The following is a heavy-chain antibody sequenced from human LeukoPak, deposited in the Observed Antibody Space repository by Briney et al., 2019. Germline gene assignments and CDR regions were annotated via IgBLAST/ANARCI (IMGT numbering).Heavy chain of an antibody. CDR2: IYYSGST. V-gene: IGHV4-59*12. J-gene: IGHJ3*02. Sequence: SETLSLTCTVSGGSISGYSWSWIRQPPGKGLECIGYIYYSGSTYYNPSLKSRVTISVDTSKNQFSLKLSSVTAADTAVYYCARWGGVARLLWFPRDAFDIWGQGTMVTVSS. D-gene: IGHD3-10*01. CDR3: ARWGGVARLLWFPRDAFDI. CDR1: GGSISGYS.